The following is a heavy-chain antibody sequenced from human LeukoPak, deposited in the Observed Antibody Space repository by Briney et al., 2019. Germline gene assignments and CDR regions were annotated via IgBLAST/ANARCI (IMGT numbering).Heavy chain of an antibody. V-gene: IGHV4-34*01. CDR3: ARRYSSSWYLGSQFDY. J-gene: IGHJ4*02. D-gene: IGHD6-13*01. CDR2: INHSGST. Sequence: PSETLSLTCAVYGGSFSGYYWSWIRQPPGKGLEWIGEINHSGSTNYNPSLKSRVTISVDTSKSQFSLKLSSVTAADTAVYYCARRYSSSWYLGSQFDYWGQGTLVTVSS. CDR1: GGSFSGYY.